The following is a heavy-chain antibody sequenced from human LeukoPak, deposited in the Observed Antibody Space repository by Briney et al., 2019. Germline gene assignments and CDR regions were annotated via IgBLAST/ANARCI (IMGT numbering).Heavy chain of an antibody. CDR1: GFTFSSYG. CDR3: AKGVGWDERLDY. CDR2: MRYDGSNK. V-gene: IGHV3-30*02. D-gene: IGHD6-19*01. J-gene: IGHJ4*02. Sequence: GGSLRLSCAASGFTFSSYGMHWVRQAPGKGLEWVAFMRYDGSNKYYADSVKGRFTISRDNSKNTLYLQMNSLRAEDTTVYYCAKGVGWDERLDYWGQGTLVTVSS.